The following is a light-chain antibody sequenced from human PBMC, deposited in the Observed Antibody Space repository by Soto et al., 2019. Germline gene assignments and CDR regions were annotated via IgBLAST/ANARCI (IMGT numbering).Light chain of an antibody. CDR1: QSVSSCF. CDR2: VAS. V-gene: IGKV3-20*01. Sequence: EIVLTQSPATLSLSPGERATLSCRASQSVSSCFLSWYQQKPGQAPRLIIYVASSRATGIPDRFSGSGSGTDFTLTISRLEPEDFAVYYCQQYGSSPPFTFGPGTKVDIK. CDR3: QQYGSSPPFT. J-gene: IGKJ3*01.